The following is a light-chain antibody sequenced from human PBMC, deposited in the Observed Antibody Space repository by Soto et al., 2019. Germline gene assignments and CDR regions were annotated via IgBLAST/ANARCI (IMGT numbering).Light chain of an antibody. CDR1: QSASTN. CDR3: HQYSRARIA. V-gene: IGKV3-15*01. Sequence: EIVLTQSPVTLSVSPGERATLFCRASQSASTNLAWYQHKPGQAPRLLIYGASTRATAIPASFSGSGSGTEYIPTINSLESEDYAAYYCHHQYSRARIAFGQGTRLEIK. CDR2: GAS. J-gene: IGKJ5*01.